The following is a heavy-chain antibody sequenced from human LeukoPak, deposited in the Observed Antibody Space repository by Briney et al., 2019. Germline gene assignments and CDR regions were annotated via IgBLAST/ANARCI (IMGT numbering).Heavy chain of an antibody. CDR1: GFTVSTTY. J-gene: IGHJ5*02. V-gene: IGHV3-66*02. CDR3: AASSTSAWKFDP. CDR2: IYVDGRT. Sequence: QPGGSLRLSCAASGFTVSTTYMSWVRQAPGKGLEWVSLIYVDGRTYYADSVKGRFTISRDNSKNTLYLQMNSLRAEDTAVYYCAASSTSAWKFDPWGQGTLVTVSS. D-gene: IGHD2-2*01.